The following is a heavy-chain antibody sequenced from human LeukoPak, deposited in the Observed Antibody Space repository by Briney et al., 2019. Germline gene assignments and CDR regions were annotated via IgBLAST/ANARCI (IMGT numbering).Heavy chain of an antibody. J-gene: IGHJ4*02. D-gene: IGHD3-16*02. CDR2: ISPYNGNT. CDR1: GYTFTSYG. CDR3: ARDQYDSVWGSYRPYFDY. V-gene: IGHV1-18*04. Sequence: ASVKVSCKASGYTFTSYGISWVRQAPGQGLEWMGSISPYNGNTKYAENLQGRVTMTTDTSTRTAYMELRSLRSDDTAVFYCARDQYDSVWGSYRPYFDYWGQGTLVTVSS.